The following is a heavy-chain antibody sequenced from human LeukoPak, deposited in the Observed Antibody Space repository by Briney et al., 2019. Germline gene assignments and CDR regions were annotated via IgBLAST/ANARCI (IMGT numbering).Heavy chain of an antibody. J-gene: IGHJ4*02. CDR1: GGSVSSGSYY. D-gene: IGHD3-22*01. CDR2: IYYSGST. Sequence: SETLSLTCTVSGGSVSSGSYYWSWIRQPSGKGLEWIGYIYYSGSTNYNPSLKSRVTISVDTSKNQFSLKLSSVTAADTAVYYCARAPRGLYYDSSGYHDYWGQGTLVTVSS. CDR3: ARAPRGLYYDSSGYHDY. V-gene: IGHV4-61*01.